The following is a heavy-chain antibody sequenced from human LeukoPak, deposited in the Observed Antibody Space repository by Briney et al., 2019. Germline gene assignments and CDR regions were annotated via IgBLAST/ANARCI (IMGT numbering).Heavy chain of an antibody. CDR1: GFTFSSYA. CDR3: AKAVYGSGSVPAKFDP. J-gene: IGHJ5*02. CDR2: ISGSGGST. V-gene: IGHV3-23*01. Sequence: PGGSLRLSCAASGFTFSSYAMSWVRQAPGKGLEWVSAISGSGGSTYYADSLKGRFTISRDNSKNTLYLQMNSLRAEDTAVYYCAKAVYGSGSVPAKFDPWGQGTLVTVSS. D-gene: IGHD3-10*01.